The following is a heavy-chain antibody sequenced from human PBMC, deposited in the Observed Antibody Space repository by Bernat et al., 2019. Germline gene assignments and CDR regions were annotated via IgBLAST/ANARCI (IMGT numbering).Heavy chain of an antibody. D-gene: IGHD2-15*01. Sequence: VQLLESGGGLVKPGGSLRLSCAASGFTFSDYYMSWIRQAPGKGLDWVSYISSSSSYTNYADSVKGRFTISRDNAKNSLYLQMNSLRAEDTALYYCAREVSYCSGGSCYSSLYAFDIWGQGTMVTVSS. CDR2: ISSSSSYT. CDR3: AREVSYCSGGSCYSSLYAFDI. V-gene: IGHV3-11*05. J-gene: IGHJ3*02. CDR1: GFTFSDYY.